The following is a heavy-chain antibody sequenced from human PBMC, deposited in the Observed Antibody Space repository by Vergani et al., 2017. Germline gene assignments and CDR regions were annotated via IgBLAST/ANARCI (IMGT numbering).Heavy chain of an antibody. CDR3: ARFVAVRGVNQYYYYGMDV. D-gene: IGHD3-10*01. J-gene: IGHJ6*02. CDR1: GGSFSGYY. Sequence: QVQLQQWGAGLLKPSETLSLTCAVYGGSFSGYYWSWIRQPPGKGLEWIGEITHSGSTNYNPSLKSRVTISVDTSKNQFSLKLSSVTAADTAVYYCARFVAVRGVNQYYYYGMDVWGQGTTVTVSS. V-gene: IGHV4-34*01. CDR2: ITHSGST.